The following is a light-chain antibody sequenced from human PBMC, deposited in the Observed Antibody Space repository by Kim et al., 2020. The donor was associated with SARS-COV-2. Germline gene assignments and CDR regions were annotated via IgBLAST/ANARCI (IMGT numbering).Light chain of an antibody. J-gene: IGLJ1*01. CDR1: SSDVGGYNY. V-gene: IGLV2-14*01. Sequence: QSALTQPASVSGSPGQSITISCTGTSSDVGGYNYVSWYQQHPGKAPKLVIYDVSKRPSGVSNRFSGSKSGNTASLTISGLQAEDEADYYCSSYTSSSTYFFGAGTKV. CDR3: SSYTSSSTYF. CDR2: DVS.